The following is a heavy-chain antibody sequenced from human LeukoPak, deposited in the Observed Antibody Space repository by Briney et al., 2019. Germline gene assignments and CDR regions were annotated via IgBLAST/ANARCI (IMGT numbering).Heavy chain of an antibody. D-gene: IGHD2/OR15-2a*01. Sequence: ASVKVSCKVSGYTLTELSMHWVRQAPGKGLEWMGGFDPEDGETIYAQKFQGRVTMTRDMSTSTVYMELSSLRSEDTAVYYCARESTTFDYWGQGTLVTVSS. J-gene: IGHJ4*02. CDR3: ARESTTFDY. V-gene: IGHV1-24*01. CDR1: GYTLTELS. CDR2: FDPEDGET.